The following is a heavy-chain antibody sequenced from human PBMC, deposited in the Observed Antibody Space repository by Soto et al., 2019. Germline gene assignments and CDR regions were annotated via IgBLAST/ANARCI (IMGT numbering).Heavy chain of an antibody. J-gene: IGHJ5*02. D-gene: IGHD2-8*01. CDR2: IIPIFGTA. Sequence: SVKVSCKASGGTFSSYAISWVRQAPGQGLEWMGGIIPIFGTANYAQKFQGRVTITADESTSTAYMELSSLRSEDTAVYYCARGSCTNGVCYRLNWFDPWGQGNRVTVSS. V-gene: IGHV1-69*13. CDR1: GGTFSSYA. CDR3: ARGSCTNGVCYRLNWFDP.